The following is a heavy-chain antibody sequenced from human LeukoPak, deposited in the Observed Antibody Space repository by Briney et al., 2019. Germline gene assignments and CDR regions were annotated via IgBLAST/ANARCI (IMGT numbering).Heavy chain of an antibody. J-gene: IGHJ4*02. CDR3: ARLRDYYDSSGYYYYFDY. CDR2: IYYSGST. CDR1: GGSISSGGYY. D-gene: IGHD3-22*01. V-gene: IGHV4-31*03. Sequence: SQTLSLTCTVSGGSISSGGYYWSWIRQHPGKGLEWIGYIYYSGSTYYNPSLKSRVTISVDTSKNQFSLKLSSVTAADTAVYYCARLRDYYDSSGYYYYFDYWGQGTLVTVSS.